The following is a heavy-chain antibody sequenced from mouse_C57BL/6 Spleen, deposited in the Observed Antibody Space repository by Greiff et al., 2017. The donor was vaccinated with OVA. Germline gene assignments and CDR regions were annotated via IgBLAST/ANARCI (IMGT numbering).Heavy chain of an antibody. CDR1: GYTFTSYW. Sequence: VQLQQPGAELVKPGASVKLSCKASGYTFTSYWMQWVKQRPGQGLEWIGEIDPSDSYTNYNQKFKGKATLTVDTSSSTAYMQLSSLTSEDSAVYYCARWSNWYFDVWGTGTTVTVSS. CDR3: ARWSNWYFDV. V-gene: IGHV1-50*01. CDR2: IDPSDSYT. J-gene: IGHJ1*03.